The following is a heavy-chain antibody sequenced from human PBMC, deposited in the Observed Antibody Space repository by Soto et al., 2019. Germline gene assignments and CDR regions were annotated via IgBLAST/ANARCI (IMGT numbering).Heavy chain of an antibody. D-gene: IGHD3-10*01. CDR1: GFTFSSYC. J-gene: IGHJ6*03. Sequence: EVQLAESGGGLVQPGGSLRLSCAGSGFTFSSYCMTWVRQGPGKGLEWVANIKEDGSEKYYVDSVKGRFTISRDNAKNSLYLRMNSLRVEDTAVYYCARTSRWFGDSSVYYYYMDVWGKGTTVTVSS. CDR3: ARTSRWFGDSSVYYYYMDV. V-gene: IGHV3-7*01. CDR2: IKEDGSEK.